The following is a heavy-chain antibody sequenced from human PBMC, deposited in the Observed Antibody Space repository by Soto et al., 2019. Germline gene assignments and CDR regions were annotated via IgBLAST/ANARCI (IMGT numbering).Heavy chain of an antibody. J-gene: IGHJ3*01. CDR1: RFTFSSYP. V-gene: IGHV3-30-3*01. Sequence: QVQLVESGGGVVQPGRSLRLSCAASRFTFSSYPMHWVRQAPGKGLEWVAVISYDGTNKYYADSVKGRFTISRDNSKNTLYLQMNSLRTEDTAVYYCARDHSHYYDSSGYYQDFAFDFWGQGTMVTVSS. D-gene: IGHD3-22*01. CDR2: ISYDGTNK. CDR3: ARDHSHYYDSSGYYQDFAFDF.